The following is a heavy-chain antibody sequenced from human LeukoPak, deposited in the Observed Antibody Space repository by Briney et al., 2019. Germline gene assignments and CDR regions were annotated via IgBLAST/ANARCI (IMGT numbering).Heavy chain of an antibody. CDR1: GFTFSSYD. J-gene: IGHJ4*02. V-gene: IGHV3-13*04. CDR2: IGTAGDT. CDR3: ARDLSYSRAVAGPSSGY. D-gene: IGHD6-19*01. Sequence: PGGSLRLSCAASGFTFSSYDMHWVRQATGKGLEWVSAIGTAGDTYYPGSVKGRFTISRENAKNSLYLQMNSLRAGDTAVYYCARDLSYSRAVAGPSSGYWGQGTLVT.